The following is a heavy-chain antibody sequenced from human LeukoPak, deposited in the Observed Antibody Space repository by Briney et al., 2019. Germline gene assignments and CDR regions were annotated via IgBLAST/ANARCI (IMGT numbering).Heavy chain of an antibody. D-gene: IGHD5-18*01. Sequence: GESLKISCKGSGYSFTTHWIGWVRQMPGKGLEWMGIIYPGDSDTRYSPSFQGQVTISADRSISTAYLQWSSLKASDTAMYYCARQGYSYGLDAFDIWGQGTMVTVSS. V-gene: IGHV5-51*01. CDR2: IYPGDSDT. CDR3: ARQGYSYGLDAFDI. J-gene: IGHJ3*02. CDR1: GYSFTTHW.